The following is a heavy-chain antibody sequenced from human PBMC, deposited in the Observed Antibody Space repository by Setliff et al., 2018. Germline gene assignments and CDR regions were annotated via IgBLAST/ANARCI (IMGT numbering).Heavy chain of an antibody. CDR2: ISYSGTT. CDR1: GASVSSHY. J-gene: IGHJ1*01. D-gene: IGHD1-1*01. V-gene: IGHV4-59*02. Sequence: SETLSLTCNVSGASVSSHYWDWIRQPPGKGLEWIGFISYSGTTTYNVSLKSRVSISVDTSKNQLSLTLSSVTAADTAVYYCVREGYSEYFQDWGRGTLVTVSS. CDR3: VREGYSEYFQD.